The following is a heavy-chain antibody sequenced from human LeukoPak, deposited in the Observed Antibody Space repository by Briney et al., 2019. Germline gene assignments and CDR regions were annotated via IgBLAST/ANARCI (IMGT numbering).Heavy chain of an antibody. J-gene: IGHJ4*02. D-gene: IGHD5-24*01. V-gene: IGHV1-18*01. CDR3: ARVLSREGYFDY. CDR2: ISGYNGDI. CDR1: GYTFTNCG. Sequence: ASVKVSCKASGYTFTNCGINWVRQAPGQGLEWMGWISGYNGDINYAQRLQGRVTMTTDTSTSTAYMELRSLSSDDTAVYYCARVLSREGYFDYWGQGTLVTVSS.